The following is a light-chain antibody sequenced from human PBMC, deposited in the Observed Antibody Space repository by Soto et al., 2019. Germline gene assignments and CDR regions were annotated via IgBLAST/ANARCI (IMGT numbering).Light chain of an antibody. J-gene: IGKJ1*01. CDR3: QRYNSNSRT. V-gene: IGKV1-5*01. CDR1: QNIDHW. Sequence: DIQMTQSPSTLAASVRDRVTIACRASQNIDHWLAWYQLKPGKAPKFLIYDASILESGVPSRFSGSGSGTEFTLTISSLQPDDFATYYCQRYNSNSRTFGQGTRVELK. CDR2: DAS.